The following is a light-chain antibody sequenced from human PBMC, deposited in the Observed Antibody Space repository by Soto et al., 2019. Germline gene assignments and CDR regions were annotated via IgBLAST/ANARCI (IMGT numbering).Light chain of an antibody. CDR2: KAS. J-gene: IGKJ1*01. CDR3: QHYNSYSEA. V-gene: IGKV1-5*03. Sequence: DIQMTQSPSTLSGSVGDRVTITCRASQTISSWLAWYQQKPGKGPKLLISKASTLQSGVPSRFSGSGSVTEFTLTISSVQTDDFAPYYCQHYNSYSEAFGQGTKVDLK. CDR1: QTISSW.